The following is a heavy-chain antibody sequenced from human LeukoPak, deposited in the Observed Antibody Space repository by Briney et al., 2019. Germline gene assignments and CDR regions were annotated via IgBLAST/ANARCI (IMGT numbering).Heavy chain of an antibody. CDR3: ARPTRRALVKNQLLWGRAFDI. Sequence: PSETLSLTCAVYGGSFSGYYWSWIRQPPGKGLEWIGEINHSGSTNYNPSLKSRVTISVDTSKNQFSLKLSSVTAADTAVYYCARPTRRALVKNQLLWGRAFDIWGQGTMVTVSS. CDR1: GGSFSGYY. CDR2: INHSGST. J-gene: IGHJ3*02. D-gene: IGHD2-2*01. V-gene: IGHV4-34*01.